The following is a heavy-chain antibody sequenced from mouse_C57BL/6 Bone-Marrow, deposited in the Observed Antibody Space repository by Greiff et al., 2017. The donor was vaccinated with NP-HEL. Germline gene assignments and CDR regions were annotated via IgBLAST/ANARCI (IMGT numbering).Heavy chain of an antibody. J-gene: IGHJ4*01. D-gene: IGHD2-1*01. Sequence: EVKLVESGEGLVKPGGSLKLSCAASGFTFSSYAMSWVRQTPEKRLEWVAYLSSGGDYIYYADTVKGRFTISRDNARNTLYLQMSSLKSEDTAMYYCTRDGRNYLYAMDYWGQGTSVTVSS. CDR1: GFTFSSYA. CDR2: LSSGGDYI. V-gene: IGHV5-9-1*02. CDR3: TRDGRNYLYAMDY.